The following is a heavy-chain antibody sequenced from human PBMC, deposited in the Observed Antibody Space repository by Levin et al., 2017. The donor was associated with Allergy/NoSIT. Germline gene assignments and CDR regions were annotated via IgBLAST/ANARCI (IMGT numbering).Heavy chain of an antibody. V-gene: IGHV4-4*07. CDR3: AREGTCTTSTCYTHYYYALDV. Sequence: SETLSLTCTVSGGSISNYYWSWIRQPAGKGLEWIGRIYAGGSTNYNPSLESRVTMSVDMSKNQFSVRLTSVTAADTAVYYCAREGTCTTSTCYTHYYYALDVWGHGTAVTVSS. D-gene: IGHD2-2*02. CDR1: GGSISNYY. CDR2: IYAGGST. J-gene: IGHJ6*02.